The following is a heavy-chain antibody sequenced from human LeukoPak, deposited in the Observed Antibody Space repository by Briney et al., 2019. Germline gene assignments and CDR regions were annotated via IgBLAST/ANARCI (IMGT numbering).Heavy chain of an antibody. CDR3: ARTPPNWGAYY. J-gene: IGHJ4*01. D-gene: IGHD7-27*01. V-gene: IGHV1-8*01. CDR1: GYAFTNYD. CDR2: MSPNSGNT. Sequence: VASVKVSCKPSGYAFTNYDINWVRQAPGQGVEWVGWMSPNSGNTGYAQKFQGRVAMTMDTYIRTAYRERSSLRSEDTAVYYCARTPPNWGAYYWGQGTLLTVSS.